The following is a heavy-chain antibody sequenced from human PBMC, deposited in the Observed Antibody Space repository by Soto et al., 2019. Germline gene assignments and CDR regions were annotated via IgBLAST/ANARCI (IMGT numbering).Heavy chain of an antibody. D-gene: IGHD3-9*01. J-gene: IGHJ3*02. CDR2: INPDGGST. Sequence: GGSLRLSCAASRFSNSWMHWVRQFAGKGLVWVSRINPDGGSTNYADFVKGRFTISRDYATGTVYLQMNSLRAEDTAVYYCVRGPGAYVYFGFDIWGQGTMVTVSS. V-gene: IGHV3-74*01. CDR1: RFSNSW. CDR3: VRGPGAYVYFGFDI.